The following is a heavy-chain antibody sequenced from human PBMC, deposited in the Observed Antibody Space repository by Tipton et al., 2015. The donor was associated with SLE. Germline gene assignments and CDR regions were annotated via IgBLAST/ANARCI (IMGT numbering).Heavy chain of an antibody. D-gene: IGHD5-12*01. V-gene: IGHV3-49*04. CDR2: IRSKAYGGTT. J-gene: IGHJ3*02. CDR1: GFTFGDYA. CDR3: ARDRTATSDAFDI. Sequence: SLRLSCTASGFTFGDYAMSWVRQAPGKGLEWVGFIRSKAYGGTTEYAASVKGRFTISRDDSKSIAYLQMNSLKTEDTAVYYGARDRTATSDAFDIWGQGTMVTVSP.